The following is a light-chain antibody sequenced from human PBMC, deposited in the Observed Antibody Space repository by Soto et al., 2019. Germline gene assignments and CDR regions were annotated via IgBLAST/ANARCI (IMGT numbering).Light chain of an antibody. CDR2: GAS. CDR3: QQYVSSGT. J-gene: IGKJ1*01. Sequence: EIVLTQSPGTLSLSKGERAPLSCRTSQSVSSNYLAWYQQKPGQAPRLLIYGASSRATGIPDRFSGSGSGTDFTLTISRLEPEDFAVYYCQQYVSSGTFGQGT. CDR1: QSVSSNY. V-gene: IGKV3-20*01.